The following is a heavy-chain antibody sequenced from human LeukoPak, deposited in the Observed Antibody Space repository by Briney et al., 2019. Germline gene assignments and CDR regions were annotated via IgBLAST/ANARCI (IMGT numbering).Heavy chain of an antibody. CDR1: AGSISSSNYY. Sequence: SETPSLTCTVSAGSISSSNYYWGWIRQPPGKGLGWIGSIYYSGRTYNNPSLKSRVTISVDTSKKQFSLKLSSVTAADTAVYYCARGRPDGSGSYYKFDPWGQGTLVTVSS. CDR3: ARGRPDGSGSYYKFDP. CDR2: IYYSGRT. J-gene: IGHJ5*02. V-gene: IGHV4-39*01. D-gene: IGHD3-10*01.